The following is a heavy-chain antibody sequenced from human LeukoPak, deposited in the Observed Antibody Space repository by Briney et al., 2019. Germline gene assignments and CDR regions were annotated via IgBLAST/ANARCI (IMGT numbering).Heavy chain of an antibody. V-gene: IGHV1-46*01. Sequence: ASVKVSCKASGYTFTSYYMHWVRQAPGQGLEWMGIINPSGGSTSYAQKFQGRVTMTRDTSTSTVYMELSSLRSEDMAVYYCARDSYDSSGYYGDDAFDIWGQGTMVTVSS. J-gene: IGHJ3*02. D-gene: IGHD3-22*01. CDR2: INPSGGST. CDR1: GYTFTSYY. CDR3: ARDSYDSSGYYGDDAFDI.